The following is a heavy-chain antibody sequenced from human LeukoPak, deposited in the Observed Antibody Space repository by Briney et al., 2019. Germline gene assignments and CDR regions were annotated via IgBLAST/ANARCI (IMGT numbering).Heavy chain of an antibody. CDR2: IYYSGST. V-gene: IGHV4-39*01. CDR1: GGSITSSSYY. Sequence: SETLSLTCTVSGGSITSSSYYWAWIRQPPGKGLEWIGSIYYSGSTYYNPSLKSRVTISVDTSKNQFSLKLSSVTAADTAVYYCASLMYISGLPLDYWGQGTLVTVSS. CDR3: ASLMYISGLPLDY. D-gene: IGHD6-19*01. J-gene: IGHJ4*02.